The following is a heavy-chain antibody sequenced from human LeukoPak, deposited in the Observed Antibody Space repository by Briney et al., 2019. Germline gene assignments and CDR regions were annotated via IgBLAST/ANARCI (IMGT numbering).Heavy chain of an antibody. CDR3: AGGSSGWYSDY. J-gene: IGHJ4*02. Sequence: GGSLRLSCAASGFTFSSYAMTWVRQAPGKGLEWVSAISGRGVNTYYADSVKGRFTNSRDNSKNTLYLQMNSLRAEDTAVYYCAGGSSGWYSDYWGQGTLVTVSS. D-gene: IGHD6-19*01. CDR1: GFTFSSYA. CDR2: ISGRGVNT. V-gene: IGHV3-23*01.